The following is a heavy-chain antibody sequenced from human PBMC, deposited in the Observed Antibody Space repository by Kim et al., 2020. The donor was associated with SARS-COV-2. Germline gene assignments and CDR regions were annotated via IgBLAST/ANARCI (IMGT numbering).Heavy chain of an antibody. Sequence: GGSLRLSCAASGFTFSSYAMSWVRQAPGKGLEWVSAISGSGGSTYYADSVKGRFTISRDNSKNTLYLQMNSLRAEDTAVYYCAKDPTYTYGDYRDFDYWGQGTLVTVSS. CDR3: AKDPTYTYGDYRDFDY. J-gene: IGHJ4*02. V-gene: IGHV3-23*01. CDR2: ISGSGGST. CDR1: GFTFSSYA. D-gene: IGHD4-17*01.